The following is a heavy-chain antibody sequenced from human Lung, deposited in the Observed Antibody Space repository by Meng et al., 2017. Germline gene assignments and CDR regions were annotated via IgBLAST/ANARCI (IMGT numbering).Heavy chain of an antibody. CDR3: ARSGAAHSRMDY. Sequence: SETLSLTCTVSGGSINNYYWSWIRQPPGKGLEWIGYIYYSGSTNYNPSLKNRVTMSAATSNNQFSLNLSSVTAADTAVYYCARSGAAHSRMDYWGQGTLVTVSS. D-gene: IGHD6-13*01. CDR1: GGSINNYY. J-gene: IGHJ4*02. CDR2: IYYSGST. V-gene: IGHV4-59*01.